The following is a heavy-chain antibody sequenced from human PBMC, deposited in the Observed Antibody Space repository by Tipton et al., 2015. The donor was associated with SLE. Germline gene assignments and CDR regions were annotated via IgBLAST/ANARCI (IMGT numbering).Heavy chain of an antibody. J-gene: IGHJ4*02. CDR2: INPNSGGT. Sequence: QSGPEVKKPGASVKVSCKASGYTFTDYYMHWVRQAPGQGLEWMGWINPNSGGTNYAQKFQGRVTITTDESTSTAYMELSSLRSEDTAVYYCARDATPGAFDYWGQGTLVTVSS. CDR1: GYTFTDYY. CDR3: ARDATPGAFDY. V-gene: IGHV1-2*02. D-gene: IGHD3-10*01.